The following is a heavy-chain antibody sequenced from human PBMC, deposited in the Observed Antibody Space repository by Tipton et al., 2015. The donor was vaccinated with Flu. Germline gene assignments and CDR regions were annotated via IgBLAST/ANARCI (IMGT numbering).Heavy chain of an antibody. D-gene: IGHD2-2*01. CDR2: IYHSGST. V-gene: IGHV4-4*02. J-gene: IGHJ6*02. Sequence: SLRLSCAVSGGSISSSNWWSWVRQPPGKGLEWIGEIYHSGSTNYNPSLKSRVTISVDKSKNQFSLKLSSVTAADTAVYYCARVVGYCSSTSCYFGGMDVWGPGTTVTVSS. CDR1: GGSISSSNW. CDR3: ARVVGYCSSTSCYFGGMDV.